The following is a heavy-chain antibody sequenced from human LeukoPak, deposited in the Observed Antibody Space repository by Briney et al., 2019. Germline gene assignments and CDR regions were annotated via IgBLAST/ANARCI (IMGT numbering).Heavy chain of an antibody. Sequence: GGSLRLSCAASGFTFSSYAMSWVRQPPGKGLEGVSSITGSTGNTYYADSVKGRFTISRDNSKNTLYLQMNSLRAEDTAVYYCAKRYSGSSGLYNFDYWGQGTLVTVSS. D-gene: IGHD1-26*01. CDR2: ITGSTGNT. V-gene: IGHV3-23*01. J-gene: IGHJ4*02. CDR1: GFTFSSYA. CDR3: AKRYSGSSGLYNFDY.